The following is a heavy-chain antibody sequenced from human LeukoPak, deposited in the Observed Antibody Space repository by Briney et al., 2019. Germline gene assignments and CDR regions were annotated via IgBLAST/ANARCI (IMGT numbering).Heavy chain of an antibody. V-gene: IGHV3-48*03. J-gene: IGHJ1*01. D-gene: IGHD3-22*01. Sequence: GGSLRLSCAASGFTFSSYEMNWVRQAPGKGLEWVSYISSSGNPMYYADSVKGRFTISRDNAKNTLYLQMNSLRAEDTAVYYCAKEWFTMIVVGFFQHWGQGTLVTVSS. CDR3: AKEWFTMIVVGFFQH. CDR2: ISSSGNPM. CDR1: GFTFSSYE.